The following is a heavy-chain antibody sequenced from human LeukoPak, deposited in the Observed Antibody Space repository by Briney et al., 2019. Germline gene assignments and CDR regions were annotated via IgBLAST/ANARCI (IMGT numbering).Heavy chain of an antibody. V-gene: IGHV3-9*01. Sequence: PGGSLRLSCAASGFTFDDYAMHWVRQAPGKGLEWGSGISWNSGSIGYADSVKGRFTISRDNAKNSLYLQMNSLRAEDTALYYCAKAGTGTSSVLDYWGQGTLVTVSS. J-gene: IGHJ4*02. CDR1: GFTFDDYA. CDR2: ISWNSGSI. CDR3: AKAGTGTSSVLDY. D-gene: IGHD1-1*01.